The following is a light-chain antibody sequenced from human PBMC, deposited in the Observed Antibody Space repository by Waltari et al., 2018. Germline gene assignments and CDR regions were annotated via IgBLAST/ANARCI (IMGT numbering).Light chain of an antibody. CDR2: GAS. Sequence: IVMTQSPATLSVSPGERVTLSCRASHSVSSNLAWYQQKPGQGPRLLISGASTRATGIPARFSGSGSGTEFTLTLTSLQSEDSAVYYCQQYSRWPLTFGGGTRVEIK. CDR1: HSVSSN. CDR3: QQYSRWPLT. V-gene: IGKV3-15*01. J-gene: IGKJ4*01.